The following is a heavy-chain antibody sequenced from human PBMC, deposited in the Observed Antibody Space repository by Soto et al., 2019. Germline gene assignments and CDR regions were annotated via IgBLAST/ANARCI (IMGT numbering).Heavy chain of an antibody. J-gene: IGHJ6*02. D-gene: IGHD3-3*01. Sequence: TSETLSLTCTVSGGSVSSGSYYWSWIRQPPGKGLEWIGYIYYSGSTNYNPSLKSRVTISVDTSKNQFSLKLSSVTAADTAVYYCARTGAIFGVVLEWRSRNPNYYYYGMDVWGQGTTVTVSS. CDR2: IYYSGST. CDR1: GGSVSSGSYY. CDR3: ARTGAIFGVVLEWRSRNPNYYYYGMDV. V-gene: IGHV4-61*01.